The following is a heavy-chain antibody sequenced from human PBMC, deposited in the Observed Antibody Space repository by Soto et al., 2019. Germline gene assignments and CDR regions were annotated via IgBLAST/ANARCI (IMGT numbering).Heavy chain of an antibody. CDR1: GGSISSYY. Sequence: PSETLSLTCTVSGGSISSYYWSWIRQPPGKGLEWIGYIYYSGSTNYNPSLKSRVTISVDTSKNQFSLKLSSVTAADTAVYYCARVGINGDYIDYWGQGTLVTVS. CDR3: ARVGINGDYIDY. J-gene: IGHJ4*02. V-gene: IGHV4-59*01. CDR2: IYYSGST. D-gene: IGHD4-17*01.